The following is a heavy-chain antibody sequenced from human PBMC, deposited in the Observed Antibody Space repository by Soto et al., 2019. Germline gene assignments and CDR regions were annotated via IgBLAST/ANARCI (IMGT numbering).Heavy chain of an antibody. CDR2: IYSGGST. CDR1: GFTVSSNY. J-gene: IGHJ3*02. Sequence: XGSLGLSCAASGFTVSSNYMSWVRQAPGKGLEWVSVIYSGGSTYYADSVKGRFTISRDNSKNTLYLQMNSLRAEDTAVYYCARAVVKDAFDIWGQGTMVTVSS. CDR3: ARAVVKDAFDI. V-gene: IGHV3-53*01. D-gene: IGHD2-2*01.